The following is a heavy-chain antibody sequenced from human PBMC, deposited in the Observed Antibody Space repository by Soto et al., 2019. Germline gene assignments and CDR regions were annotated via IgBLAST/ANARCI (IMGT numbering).Heavy chain of an antibody. CDR1: GFTFSTYA. J-gene: IGHJ5*01. D-gene: IGHD6-6*01. Sequence: PGGSLRLSCAASGFTFSTYAMNWVRQAPGKGLEWVSAISSSGGSTYYTDSVKGRFTISSDNSKNTLYLQMNSLTVEDTAVYYYGEREISRSWENGFDYWGQGTPVTVSS. CDR2: ISSSGGST. V-gene: IGHV3-23*01. CDR3: GEREISRSWENGFDY.